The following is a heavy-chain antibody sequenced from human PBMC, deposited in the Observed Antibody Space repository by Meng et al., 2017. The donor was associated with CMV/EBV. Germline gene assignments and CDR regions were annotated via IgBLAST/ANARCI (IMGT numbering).Heavy chain of an antibody. V-gene: IGHV3-9*01. Sequence: SLKISCAASGFTFDDYAMHWVRQAPGKGLEWVSGISWNSGSIGYADSVKGRFTISRDNAKNSLYLQMNSLRAEGTALYYCARDAKDQHYDFWSGYPDAFDIWGQGKMVTVSS. CDR2: ISWNSGSI. D-gene: IGHD3-3*01. CDR3: ARDAKDQHYDFWSGYPDAFDI. CDR1: GFTFDDYA. J-gene: IGHJ3*02.